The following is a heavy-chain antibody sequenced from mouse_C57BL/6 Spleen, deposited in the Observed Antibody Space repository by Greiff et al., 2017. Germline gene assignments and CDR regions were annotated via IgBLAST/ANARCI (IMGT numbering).Heavy chain of an antibody. CDR2: INYDGSST. Sequence: EVQVVESEGGLVQPGSSMKLSCTASGFTFSDYYMAWVRQVPEKGLEWVANINYDGSSTYYLDSLKSRFIISRDNAKNILYLQMSSLKSEDTATYYCARATLGSLDYWGQGTTLTVSS. D-gene: IGHD1-1*01. V-gene: IGHV5-16*01. J-gene: IGHJ2*01. CDR1: GFTFSDYY. CDR3: ARATLGSLDY.